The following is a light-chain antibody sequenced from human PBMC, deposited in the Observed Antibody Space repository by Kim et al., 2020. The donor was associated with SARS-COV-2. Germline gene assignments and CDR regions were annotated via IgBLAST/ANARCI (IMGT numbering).Light chain of an antibody. J-gene: IGKJ2*01. CDR3: QQYKMYPYT. CDR2: KAS. CDR1: QSINTW. Sequence: DIQMTQSPSTMSASVGDRVSITCRASQSINTWLAWYQQNPGKAPKLLIYKASNLASGVPARFSGSGSGTEFTLVISSLQADDFATYYCQQYKMYPYTFGQGTKLEI. V-gene: IGKV1-5*03.